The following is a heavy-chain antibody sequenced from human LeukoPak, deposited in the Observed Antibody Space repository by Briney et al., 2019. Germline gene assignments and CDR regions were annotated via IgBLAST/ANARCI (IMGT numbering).Heavy chain of an antibody. CDR1: GGSFSGYY. V-gene: IGHV4-34*01. CDR3: ARGGVVVVAATPGWFDP. CDR2: INHSGST. J-gene: IGHJ5*02. Sequence: SETLSLTCAVYGGSFSGYYWSWIRQPPGKGLDWIGEINHSGSTNYNPSLKSRVTISVDTSKNQFSLKLSSVTAADTAVYYCARGGVVVVAATPGWFDPWGQGTLVTVSS. D-gene: IGHD2-15*01.